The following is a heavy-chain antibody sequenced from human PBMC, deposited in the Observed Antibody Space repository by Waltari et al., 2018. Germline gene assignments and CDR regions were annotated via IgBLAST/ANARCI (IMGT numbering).Heavy chain of an antibody. D-gene: IGHD6-6*01. CDR2: IYWNDDK. CDR3: AHRSSSGGAFDI. J-gene: IGHJ3*02. Sequence: QITLKESGPTLVKPTQTLTLTCTFSGFSLSTSGVGVGWIRQPPGKALEWLSLIYWNDDKRYSPYLKSRLNITKDTSKNQVVLTMTNMDPVDTATYCCAHRSSSGGAFDIWGQGTMVTVSS. V-gene: IGHV2-5*01. CDR1: GFSLSTSGVG.